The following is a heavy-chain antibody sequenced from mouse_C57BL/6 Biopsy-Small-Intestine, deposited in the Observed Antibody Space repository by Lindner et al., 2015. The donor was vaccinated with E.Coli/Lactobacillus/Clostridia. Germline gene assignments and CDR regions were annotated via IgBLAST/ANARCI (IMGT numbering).Heavy chain of an antibody. V-gene: IGHV1-84*02. Sequence: SVKVSCKASGYTFSNYPMHWMRQAPGQRLEWMGWINAANGNTKYSQKFQGRVTITRDTYASTVYMELSSLRSEDTAVYYCARDLPMGRDGYNSFPPGDGFDMWGQGTMVTVSS. CDR3: ARDLPMGRDGYNSFPPGDGFDM. D-gene: IGHD2-3*01. CDR1: GYTFSNYP. J-gene: IGHJ3*02. CDR2: INAANGNT.